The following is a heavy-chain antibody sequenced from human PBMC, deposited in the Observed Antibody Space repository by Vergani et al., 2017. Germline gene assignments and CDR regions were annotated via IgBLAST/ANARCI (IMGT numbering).Heavy chain of an antibody. V-gene: IGHV4-34*01. CDR2: INHSGST. D-gene: IGHD6-13*01. Sequence: QVQLQQWGAGLLKPSETLSLTCAVSGGSFSGYYWSWIRQPPGKGLEWIGEINHSGSTNYNPSLKSRVTISVDKSKDQFPLKLSSVTAADTAVYYCARDGAYSSSWYYIDYWGQGTLVTVSS. CDR1: GGSFSGYY. J-gene: IGHJ4*02. CDR3: ARDGAYSSSWYYIDY.